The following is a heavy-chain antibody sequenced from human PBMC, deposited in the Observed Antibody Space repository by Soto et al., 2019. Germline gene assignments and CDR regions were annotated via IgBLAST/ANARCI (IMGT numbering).Heavy chain of an antibody. D-gene: IGHD3-3*01. Sequence: SQTLSLTCAISGDSVSSNSAAWNWIRQSPSRGLEWLGRTYYRSKWYNDCAVSVKSRITINPDTSKNQFSLRLNSVTPEDTAVYYCARGGLIDYDFWSGYPPQDYYGVDVWGQGTTVTVSS. V-gene: IGHV6-1*01. CDR1: GDSVSSNSAA. J-gene: IGHJ6*02. CDR2: TYYRSKWYN. CDR3: ARGGLIDYDFWSGYPPQDYYGVDV.